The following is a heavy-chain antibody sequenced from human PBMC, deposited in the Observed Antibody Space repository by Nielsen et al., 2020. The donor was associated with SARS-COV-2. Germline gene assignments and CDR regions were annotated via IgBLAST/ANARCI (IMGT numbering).Heavy chain of an antibody. V-gene: IGHV1-69*13. CDR3: SSPTVAY. Sequence: SVKVSCKASGYTFTAYYMHWVRQAPGQGLEWMGGIIPMLGAANYAQKFQGRVTITADESTSTAYMELSSLRSEDAAVYYCSSPTVAYWGQGTLVTVSS. D-gene: IGHD4-23*01. CDR2: IIPMLGAA. J-gene: IGHJ4*02. CDR1: GYTFTAYY.